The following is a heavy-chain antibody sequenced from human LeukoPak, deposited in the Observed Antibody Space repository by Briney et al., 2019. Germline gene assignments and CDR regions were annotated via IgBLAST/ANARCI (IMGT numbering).Heavy chain of an antibody. CDR3: ARGGGSGSYLSWFDP. D-gene: IGHD3-10*01. CDR2: INPNSGGT. J-gene: IGHJ5*02. V-gene: IGHV1-2*02. CDR1: GYTFTGNY. Sequence: ASVKVSCKASGYTFTGNYMHWVRQAPGQGLEWMGWINPNSGGTNYAQKFQGRVTMTRDTSISTAYMELSRLRSDDTAVYYCARGGGSGSYLSWFDPWGQGTLVTVSS.